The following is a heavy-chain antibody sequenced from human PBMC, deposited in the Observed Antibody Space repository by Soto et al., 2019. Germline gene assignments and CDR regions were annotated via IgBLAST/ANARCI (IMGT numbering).Heavy chain of an antibody. J-gene: IGHJ4*02. CDR1: GFIVSGSH. CDR2: LYSHGKT. D-gene: IGHD1-1*01. Sequence: EVQLVESGGGLTQPGGSLRLSCVVSGFIVSGSHMIWVRQAPGKGLEGVSILYSHGKTNYVDSVKGRFTITRDNSKHTVYLQMNSLRVEETAVYYRARLSEAERQWGQGALVTVSS. CDR3: ARLSEAERQ. V-gene: IGHV3-53*01.